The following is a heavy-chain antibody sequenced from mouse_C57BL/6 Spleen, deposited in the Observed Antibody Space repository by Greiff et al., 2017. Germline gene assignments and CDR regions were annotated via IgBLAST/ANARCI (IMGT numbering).Heavy chain of an antibody. CDR3: ARYDYDVWFAY. D-gene: IGHD2-4*01. CDR2: IDPSDSET. J-gene: IGHJ3*01. Sequence: QVQLQQPGAELVRPGSSVKLSCRASGYTFTSYWMHRVKQRPIQGLEWIGNIDPSDSETHHNQKVKDKATLTVDKSSSTAYMQISSLTSEDSAVYYCARYDYDVWFAYWGQGTLVTVSA. V-gene: IGHV1-52*01. CDR1: GYTFTSYW.